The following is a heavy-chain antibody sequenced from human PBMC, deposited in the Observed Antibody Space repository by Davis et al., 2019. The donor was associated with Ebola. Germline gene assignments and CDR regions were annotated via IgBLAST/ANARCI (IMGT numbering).Heavy chain of an antibody. CDR2: ISSSSSTI. V-gene: IGHV3-48*04. CDR1: GFTFSSYS. Sequence: GESLKISCAASGFTFSSYSMNWVRQAPGKGLEWVSYISSSSSTIYYADSVKGRFTISRDNAKNSLYLEMNSLRVEDTAVFYCARGGLWAFDTWGPGTLVTVSS. CDR3: ARGGLWAFDT. J-gene: IGHJ4*01. D-gene: IGHD3-10*01.